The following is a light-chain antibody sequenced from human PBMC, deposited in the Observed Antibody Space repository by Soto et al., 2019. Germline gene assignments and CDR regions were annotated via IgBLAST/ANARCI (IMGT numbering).Light chain of an antibody. CDR3: QQYNNWPPSIT. CDR2: GAS. CDR1: QSVSSN. V-gene: IGKV3-15*01. J-gene: IGKJ5*01. Sequence: EIVMTQSPATLSVSPGERATLSCRASQSVSSNLAWYQQKPGQAPRLIIYGASTRATGIPARFSGSGSGTEFPLTISSLQSEDFAVYYCQQYNNWPPSITFGQGTRLEIK.